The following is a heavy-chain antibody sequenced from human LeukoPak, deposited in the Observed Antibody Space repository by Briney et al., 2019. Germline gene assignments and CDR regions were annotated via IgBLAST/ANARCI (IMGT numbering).Heavy chain of an antibody. Sequence: GGSLRLSCAASGFTFSDYYMSWIRQAPGKGLEWVSYISSSGSTIYYADSVKGRFIISRDNAKNSLYLQMNSLRAEDTAVYYCARDPSRDGYNYHPYYFDYWGQGTLVTVSS. J-gene: IGHJ4*02. D-gene: IGHD5-24*01. V-gene: IGHV3-11*01. CDR2: ISSSGSTI. CDR3: ARDPSRDGYNYHPYYFDY. CDR1: GFTFSDYY.